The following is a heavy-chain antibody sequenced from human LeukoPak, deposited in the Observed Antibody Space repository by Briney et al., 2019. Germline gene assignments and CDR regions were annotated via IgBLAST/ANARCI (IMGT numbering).Heavy chain of an antibody. Sequence: SETLSLTCTVSGGSISSYYWSWIRQPPGKGLEWIGYIYYSGSTNYXPSLXXRVTISVDTSKNQFSLKLSSVTAADTAVYYCARADYGDYGFAFDIWGQGTMVTVSS. V-gene: IGHV4-59*01. CDR2: IYYSGST. CDR1: GGSISSYY. CDR3: ARADYGDYGFAFDI. D-gene: IGHD4-17*01. J-gene: IGHJ3*02.